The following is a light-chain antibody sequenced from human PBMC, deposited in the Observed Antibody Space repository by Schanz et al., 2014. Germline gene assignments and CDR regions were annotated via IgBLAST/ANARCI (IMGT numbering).Light chain of an antibody. Sequence: EIVLTQSPGTLSLSPGERATLSCRASQSVGISYFAWFQQKPGQAPRLLIYAASSRATGIPDRFSGSGSGTDFTLTISRLEPEDFAVYYCQQRSNWPPSITFGQGTRLEIK. CDR3: QQRSNWPPSIT. V-gene: IGKV3D-20*02. CDR1: QSVGISY. J-gene: IGKJ5*01. CDR2: AAS.